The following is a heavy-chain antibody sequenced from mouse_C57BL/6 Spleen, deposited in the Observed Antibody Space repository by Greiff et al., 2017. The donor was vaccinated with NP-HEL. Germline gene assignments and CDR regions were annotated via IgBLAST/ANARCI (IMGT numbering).Heavy chain of an antibody. J-gene: IGHJ4*01. CDR1: GYAFSSSW. V-gene: IGHV1-82*01. Sequence: QVQLQQSGAELVKPGASVKISCKASGYAFSSSWMNWVKQRPGKGLEWIGRIYPGDGDTNYNGKFKGKATLTADKSSSTAYMQLSSLTSEDSAVYFCARNYGSSLYYAMDYWGQGTSVTVSS. CDR3: ARNYGSSLYYAMDY. D-gene: IGHD1-1*01. CDR2: IYPGDGDT.